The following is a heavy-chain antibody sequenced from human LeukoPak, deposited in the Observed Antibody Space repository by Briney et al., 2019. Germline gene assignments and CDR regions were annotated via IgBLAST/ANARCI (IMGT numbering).Heavy chain of an antibody. CDR1: VVTFSSNY. V-gene: IGHV3-53*01. J-gene: IGHJ4*02. CDR3: ARDVRYCSGGSCSS. Sequence: GGSLRLSCAASVVTFSSNYMSWVRQAPGKGLEWVSVIYNSGGTYYSDSVKGRFTISRDNSKNTLYLQMNSLIAEDTAVYYCARDVRYCSGGSCSSWGPGTLVTVSS. CDR2: IYNSGGT. D-gene: IGHD2-15*01.